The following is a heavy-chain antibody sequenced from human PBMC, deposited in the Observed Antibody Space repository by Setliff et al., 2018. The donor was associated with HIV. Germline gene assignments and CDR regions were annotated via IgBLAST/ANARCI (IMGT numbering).Heavy chain of an antibody. Sequence: ASVKVSCKASGYAFTMYGITWVRQAPGQGLEWMGWISGYNGKTNYAQNFQGRVTMTTDTSTSTAYMEVRSLRYDDTAVYYCARDDPMRKEVASGLDYWGQGTLVTVS. V-gene: IGHV1-18*01. CDR3: ARDDPMRKEVASGLDY. J-gene: IGHJ4*02. CDR1: GYAFTMYG. D-gene: IGHD3-10*01. CDR2: ISGYNGKT.